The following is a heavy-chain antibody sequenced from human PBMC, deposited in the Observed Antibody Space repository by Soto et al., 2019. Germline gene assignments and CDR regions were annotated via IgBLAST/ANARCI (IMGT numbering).Heavy chain of an antibody. D-gene: IGHD2-2*01. CDR2: INPGNGDT. CDR1: GYSFTKYG. CDR3: ARTDCSSTSCYNYYYYGMDV. J-gene: IGHJ6*02. V-gene: IGHV1-3*01. Sequence: QVQLVQSGTEVKKPGASVKVSCKTSGYSFTKYGLHWVRQAPGQRLEWMGWINPGNGDTKYSQKFQGRVTITRDTSATTAYMELCSLRSEDSAVFYCARTDCSSTSCYNYYYYGMDVWGQGTTVTVSS.